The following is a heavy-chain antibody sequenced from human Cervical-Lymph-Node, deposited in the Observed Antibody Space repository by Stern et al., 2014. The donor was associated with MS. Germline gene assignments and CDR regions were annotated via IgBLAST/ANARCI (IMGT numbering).Heavy chain of an antibody. CDR3: AREVGVGYAMDV. D-gene: IGHD1-26*01. CDR2: IIPISGTT. CDR1: GGAFSTYA. Sequence: VQLVQSGAEAKKPGSSGKVSCKASGGAFSTYALSWVRQAPGQGLEWLGGIIPISGTTDYAQEFPDRVTITADESTSTAYMELSSLRSEDTAVYYCAREVGVGYAMDVWGQGTTVTVFS. V-gene: IGHV1-69*01. J-gene: IGHJ6*02.